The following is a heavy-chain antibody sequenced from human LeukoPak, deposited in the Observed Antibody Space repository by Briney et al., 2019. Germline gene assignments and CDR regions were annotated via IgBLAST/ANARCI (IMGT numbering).Heavy chain of an antibody. CDR2: IYTSGST. CDR3: ARSYCSSPSCYLYYFDY. D-gene: IGHD2-2*01. Sequence: KPSETLSLTXTVSGGSISSYYWSWIRQPAGKGLEWIGRIYTSGSTNYNPSLKSRVTMSVDTSKNQFSLKLSSVTAADTAVYYCARSYCSSPSCYLYYFDYWGQEPWSPSPQ. CDR1: GGSISSYY. V-gene: IGHV4-4*07. J-gene: IGHJ4*01.